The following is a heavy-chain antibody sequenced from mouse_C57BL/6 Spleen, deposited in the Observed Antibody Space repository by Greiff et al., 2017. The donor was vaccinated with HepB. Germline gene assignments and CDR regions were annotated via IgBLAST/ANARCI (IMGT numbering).Heavy chain of an antibody. V-gene: IGHV1S81*02. CDR2: TNPTNGRT. CDR3: ARIKKIVATYFDY. Sequence: VQLQQSGAELVKAGASVKMSCKASGYTFTSYWMHWVKQRLGQGLEWFAETNPTNGRTYYNAKFKSKATLTVDKSSSTAYMLLSGPTFEDSAVYYLARIKKIVATYFDYWGRGTTLTVSS. J-gene: IGHJ2*01. CDR1: GYTFTSYW. D-gene: IGHD1-1*01.